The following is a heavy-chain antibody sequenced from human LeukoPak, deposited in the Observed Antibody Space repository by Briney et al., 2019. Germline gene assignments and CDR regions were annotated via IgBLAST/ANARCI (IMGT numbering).Heavy chain of an antibody. D-gene: IGHD2-2*01. CDR3: ARDYCSSTSCLFDY. CDR2: INPNTGGT. V-gene: IGHV1-2*06. CDR1: GYTFTGYH. Sequence: ASVKVSCKASGYTFTGYHMHWVRQAPGQGLEWMGRINPNTGGTDYAQKFQGRVTLTRDTSISTAYMDLSRLRSDDTAVYYCARDYCSSTSCLFDYWGQGTLVTVSS. J-gene: IGHJ4*02.